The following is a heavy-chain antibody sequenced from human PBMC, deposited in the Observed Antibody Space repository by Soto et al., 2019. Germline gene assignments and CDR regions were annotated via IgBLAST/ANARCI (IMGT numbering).Heavy chain of an antibody. CDR1: GYTFTNYA. D-gene: IGHD3-3*01. J-gene: IGHJ1*01. CDR2: ISAYNGNT. V-gene: IGHV1-18*04. CDR3: ARVDVLRFLEWSX. Sequence: ASVKVSCRASGYTFTNYAISWVRQAPGQGLEWMGLISAYNGNTNYAQNLQGRVTMTTDKSTSTAYMELRSLRSDDTAVYYCARVDVLRFLEWSXWGQGTRVTGLL.